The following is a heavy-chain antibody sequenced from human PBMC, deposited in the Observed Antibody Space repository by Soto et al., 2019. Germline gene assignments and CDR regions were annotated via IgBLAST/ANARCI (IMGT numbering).Heavy chain of an antibody. D-gene: IGHD2-21*02. Sequence: ASVKVSCKASGYTFTSYYMHWVRQAPGQGLEWMGIINPSGGSTSYAQKFQGRVTMTRDESTSTAYMELSSLRSEDTAVYYCARVGGYGGNLGPEYFQHWGQGTLVTVSS. CDR2: INPSGGST. CDR1: GYTFTSYY. V-gene: IGHV1-46*01. CDR3: ARVGGYGGNLGPEYFQH. J-gene: IGHJ1*01.